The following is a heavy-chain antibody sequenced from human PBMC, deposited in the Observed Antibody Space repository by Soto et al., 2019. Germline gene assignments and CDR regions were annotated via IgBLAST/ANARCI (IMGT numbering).Heavy chain of an antibody. J-gene: IGHJ6*02. V-gene: IGHV1-8*01. CDR2: INSSSGNT. CDR1: GYSFTRHD. D-gene: IGHD2-21*01. CDR3: ARDCILFSGLIVFYGMDV. Sequence: QVQLVQSGAEVKKPGASVKVSCKASGYSFTRHDINWVRQAPGQGLEWMGWINSSSGNTGYAQRFLGRLIMTTNTSTRTAYTKLSGLKSEHTTIYYCARDCILFSGLIVFYGMDVWGQGTTVTVPS.